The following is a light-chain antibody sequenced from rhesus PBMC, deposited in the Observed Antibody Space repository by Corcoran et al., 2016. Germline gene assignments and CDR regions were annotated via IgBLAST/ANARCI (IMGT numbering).Light chain of an antibody. CDR2: KAY. V-gene: IGKV1-74*01. CDR3: QHGYGTPLT. CDR1: EKVNNY. Sequence: DIQMTQSPSSLSASVGDRVTIICRASEKVNNYLNWYKQKPGKAPKLLIYKAYTLQSGVPSGFSGSGSGTDYSFTISGLQPDDFATYYCQHGYGTPLTFGGGAKVEIK. J-gene: IGKJ4*01.